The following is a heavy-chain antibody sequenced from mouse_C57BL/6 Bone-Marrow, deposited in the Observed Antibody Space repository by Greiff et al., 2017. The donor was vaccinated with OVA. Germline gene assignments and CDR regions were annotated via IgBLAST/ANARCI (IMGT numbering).Heavy chain of an antibody. Sequence: EVQLQQSGPELVKPGASVKISCKASGYTFTDYYMNWVKQSHGKSLEWIGDINPTNGGTRYNQKFKGKATLTVDKSSSTAYMELRSLTSDDSAVDYCARVYGNYEGFAYWGQGTLVTVSA. CDR3: ARVYGNYEGFAY. CDR2: INPTNGGT. D-gene: IGHD2-10*02. J-gene: IGHJ3*01. V-gene: IGHV1-26*01. CDR1: GYTFTDYY.